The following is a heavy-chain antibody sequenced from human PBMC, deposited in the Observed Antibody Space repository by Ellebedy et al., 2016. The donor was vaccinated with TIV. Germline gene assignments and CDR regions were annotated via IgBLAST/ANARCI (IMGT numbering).Heavy chain of an antibody. Sequence: GESLKISCAASGFTSSGMHWVRQAPGKGLEWVAFIRSDGSKKYYAESVKGRFTISRDYSKNTLDLQINNLRVVDTALYYCVKGSYPVPTVMAVWGQGTIVIVSS. J-gene: IGHJ6*02. D-gene: IGHD3-16*01. V-gene: IGHV3-30*02. CDR3: VKGSYPVPTVMAV. CDR1: GFTSSG. CDR2: IRSDGSKK.